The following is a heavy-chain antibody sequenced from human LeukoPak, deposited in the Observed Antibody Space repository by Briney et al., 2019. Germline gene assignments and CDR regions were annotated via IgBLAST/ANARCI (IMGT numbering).Heavy chain of an antibody. CDR3: AKQSSSWYLLDY. CDR2: IWYDGSNK. J-gene: IGHJ4*02. CDR1: GFTFSSYG. D-gene: IGHD6-13*01. V-gene: IGHV3-33*06. Sequence: GRSLRLSCAASGFTFSSYGMHWVRQAPGKGLEWVAVIWYDGSNKYYADSVKGRFTISRDNSKNTLCLQMNGLRAEDTAVYYCAKQSSSWYLLDYWGQGTLVTVSS.